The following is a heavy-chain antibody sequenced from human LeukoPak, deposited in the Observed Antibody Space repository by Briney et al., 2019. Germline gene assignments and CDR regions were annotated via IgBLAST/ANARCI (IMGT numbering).Heavy chain of an antibody. Sequence: SETLSLTCTVSGGSISSGDYYWSWIRQPPGKGLEWIGYIYYSGSTYYNPSLESRVTISVDTSKNQFSLKLSSVTAADTAVYYCARERVVIAAFDYWGQGTLVTVSS. CDR1: GGSISSGDYY. CDR3: ARERVVIAAFDY. D-gene: IGHD2-21*01. CDR2: IYYSGST. J-gene: IGHJ4*02. V-gene: IGHV4-30-4*08.